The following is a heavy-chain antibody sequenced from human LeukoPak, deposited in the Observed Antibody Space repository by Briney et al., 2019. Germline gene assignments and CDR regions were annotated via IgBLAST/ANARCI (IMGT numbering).Heavy chain of an antibody. D-gene: IGHD6-13*01. CDR3: ARSYSSSWYGWFDP. CDR2: IYYSGST. CDR1: GGSISNDY. J-gene: IGHJ5*02. Sequence: SETLSLTCTVSGGSISNDYWCWIRQPPGKGLEWIGYIYYSGSTNYNPSLKSRITISVDTSKNQFSLKLSSVTAADTAVYYCARSYSSSWYGWFDPWGQGTLVTVSS. V-gene: IGHV4-59*08.